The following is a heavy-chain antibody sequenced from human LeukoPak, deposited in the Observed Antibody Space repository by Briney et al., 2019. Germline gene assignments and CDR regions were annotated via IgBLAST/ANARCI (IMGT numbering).Heavy chain of an antibody. CDR1: GFTFSTYA. CDR3: ARDWKADF. Sequence: PGGSLRLSCVASGFTFSTYAMTWVRQAPGKGLEWASAIDIYSTKTNYADSVKGRFTISRDNSKNTLYLQMNSLRGEDTAIYYCARDWKADFWGHGTLVTVSS. J-gene: IGHJ4*01. V-gene: IGHV3-23*05. D-gene: IGHD1-1*01. CDR2: IDIYSTKT.